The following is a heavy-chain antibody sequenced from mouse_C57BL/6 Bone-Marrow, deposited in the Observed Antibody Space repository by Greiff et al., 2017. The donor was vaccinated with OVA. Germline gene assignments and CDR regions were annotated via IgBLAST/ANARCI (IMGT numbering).Heavy chain of an antibody. CDR1: GFSITSDY. V-gene: IGHV3-8*01. D-gene: IGHD1-1*01. J-gene: IGHJ1*03. CDR3: ARLERSRYGSSPSYWYFDV. CDR2: ISYSGST. Sequence: EVKLVESGPGLAKPSQTLSLTCSVTGFSITSDYWNWIRKFPGNKLEYMGYISYSGSTYYNPSLKSRISITRDTSKNQYYLQLKSVTTEDTATYDCARLERSRYGSSPSYWYFDVWGTGTTVTVSS.